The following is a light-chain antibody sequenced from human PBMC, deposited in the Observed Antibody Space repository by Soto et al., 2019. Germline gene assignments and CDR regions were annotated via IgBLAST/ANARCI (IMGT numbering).Light chain of an antibody. V-gene: IGLV2-8*01. CDR1: KNVIGVYDF. Sequence: QSVLTQPPSASGSRGQSVTISCTRTKNVIGVYDFVSWYQQHPGKAPRLIIYEVVQRPSGVPDRFSGSKSGNTASLTVSGLQAADEADYFCKSYAGSNTYVFGSGTKVTVL. CDR2: EVV. CDR3: KSYAGSNTYV. J-gene: IGLJ1*01.